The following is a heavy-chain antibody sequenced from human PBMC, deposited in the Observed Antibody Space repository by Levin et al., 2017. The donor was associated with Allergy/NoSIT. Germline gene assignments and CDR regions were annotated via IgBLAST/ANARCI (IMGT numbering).Heavy chain of an antibody. D-gene: IGHD6-13*01. Sequence: LSQTLSLTCTVSGYSISSGYYWGWIRQPPGKGLEWIGSIYHSGSTYYNPSLKSRVTISVDTSKNQFSLKLSSVTAADTAVYYCARAGAIAAAPRPLDYWGQGTLVTVSS. CDR2: IYHSGST. CDR3: ARAGAIAAAPRPLDY. CDR1: GYSISSGYY. J-gene: IGHJ4*02. V-gene: IGHV4-38-2*02.